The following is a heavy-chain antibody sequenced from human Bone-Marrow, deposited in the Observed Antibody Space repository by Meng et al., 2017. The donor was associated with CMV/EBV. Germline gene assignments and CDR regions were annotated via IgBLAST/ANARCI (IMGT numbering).Heavy chain of an antibody. D-gene: IGHD2-15*01. CDR1: GGPISKTIRY. CDR3: ANTVVGGWFDP. CDR2: ISYSGST. Sequence: SETLSLTWPVSGGPISKTIRYWGWIRQPTGKGLEWIGIISYSGSTYYNPSLKSRVTISVDTSKNQFSLNLNSVTAADTAVYDCANTVVGGWFDPWGQGTLVTVSS. V-gene: IGHV4-39*01. J-gene: IGHJ5*02.